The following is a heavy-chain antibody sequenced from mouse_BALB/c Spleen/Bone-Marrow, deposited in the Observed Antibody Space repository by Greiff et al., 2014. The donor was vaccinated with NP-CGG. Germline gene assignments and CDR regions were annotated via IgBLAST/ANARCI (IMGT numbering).Heavy chain of an antibody. D-gene: IGHD2-3*01. CDR1: GFTFSDYY. J-gene: IGHJ4*01. CDR3: ARGPHDDDMDY. Sequence: EVQRVESGGGLVKPGGSLKLSCAASGFTFSDYYMYWVRQTPEKRLEWVATISDGGSYTYYPDSVKGRFTISRDNVKNNLYLQMSSLKSEDTAMYHCARGPHDDDMDYWGQGTSVTVSS. CDR2: ISDGGSYT. V-gene: IGHV5-4*02.